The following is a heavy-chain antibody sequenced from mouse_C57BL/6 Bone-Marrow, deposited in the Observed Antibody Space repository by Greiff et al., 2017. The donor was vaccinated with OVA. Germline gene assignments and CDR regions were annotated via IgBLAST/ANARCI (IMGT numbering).Heavy chain of an antibody. CDR3: ARMGNLYAMDY. D-gene: IGHD2-1*01. CDR1: GYTFTDYY. V-gene: IGHV1-26*01. J-gene: IGHJ4*01. Sequence: EVMLQQSGPELVKPGASVKISCKASGYTFTDYYMNWVKQSHGKSLEWIGDINPNNGGTSYNQKFKGKATLTVDKSSSTAYMELRSLTSEDSAVYYCARMGNLYAMDYWGQGTSVTVSS. CDR2: INPNNGGT.